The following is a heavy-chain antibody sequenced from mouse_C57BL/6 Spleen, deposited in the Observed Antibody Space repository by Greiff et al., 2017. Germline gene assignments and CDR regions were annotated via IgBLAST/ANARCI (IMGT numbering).Heavy chain of an antibody. Sequence: VQLQQSGAELVRPGASVTLSCKASGYTFTDYEMHWVKQTPVHGLEWIGAIDPETGGTAYNQKFKGKAILTADKSSSTAYMELRSLTSEDSAVYYCTKRGGNYYGSHFDYWGQGTTLTVSS. CDR3: TKRGGNYYGSHFDY. D-gene: IGHD1-1*01. V-gene: IGHV1-15*01. CDR2: IDPETGGT. J-gene: IGHJ2*01. CDR1: GYTFTDYE.